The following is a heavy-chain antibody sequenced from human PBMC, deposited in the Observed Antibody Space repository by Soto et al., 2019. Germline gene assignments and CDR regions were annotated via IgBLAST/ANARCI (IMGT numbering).Heavy chain of an antibody. Sequence: PGGSLRLSCAASGFIFSGSAIHWVRQPSGKGLEWVGRIRSRANNFATSSAASVKGRFTFSRDDSKNTAYLQMNTLKPEDTAVYYCARGQGAAIGDYYYHGMDVWGQGTTVTVSS. D-gene: IGHD2-2*02. CDR3: ARGQGAAIGDYYYHGMDV. CDR2: IRSRANNFAT. V-gene: IGHV3-73*01. CDR1: GFIFSGSA. J-gene: IGHJ6*02.